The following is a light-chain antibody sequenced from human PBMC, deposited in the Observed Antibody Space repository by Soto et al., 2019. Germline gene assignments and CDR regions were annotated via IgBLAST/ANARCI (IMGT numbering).Light chain of an antibody. J-gene: IGLJ2*01. CDR2: EVY. V-gene: IGLV2-14*01. Sequence: QSALTQPASVSGSPGQSITSSCTGSSSDVGGYNYVSWYQHHPGKAPKVIIYEVYNRPSGISNRFSASKSANTAFLTISGLQAEDEADYYCTSYTTINALVIGGGTKLTVL. CDR3: TSYTTINALV. CDR1: SSDVGGYNY.